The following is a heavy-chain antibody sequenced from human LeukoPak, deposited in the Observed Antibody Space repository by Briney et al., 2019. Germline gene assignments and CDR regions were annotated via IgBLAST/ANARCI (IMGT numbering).Heavy chain of an antibody. CDR2: IKCDGSEK. CDR1: GFTFSSSW. V-gene: IGHV3-52*02. J-gene: IGHJ6*02. Sequence: GGSLRLSCAASGFTFSSSWMHWVCQAPEKGQEWVADIKCDGSEKYYVDSVKGRLTISRDNSNNTLYLQMNSLRAEDTAVYFCARDAPGGISFYYGMDVWGQGTTVTVSS. D-gene: IGHD4-23*01. CDR3: ARDAPGGISFYYGMDV.